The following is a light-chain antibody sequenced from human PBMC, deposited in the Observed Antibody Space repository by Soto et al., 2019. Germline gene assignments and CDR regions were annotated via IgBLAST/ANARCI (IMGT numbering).Light chain of an antibody. J-gene: IGKJ5*01. CDR3: QQLNSYPLT. CDR2: GAS. Sequence: VSXGXXXTLSFRASQSVSTNLAWYQQKPGQVPSLLIYGASTRASGIPARFSGSGSGTDFTLTISSLQPEDFATYFCQQLNSYPLTFGQGTRLEIK. V-gene: IGKV3-15*01. CDR1: QSVSTN.